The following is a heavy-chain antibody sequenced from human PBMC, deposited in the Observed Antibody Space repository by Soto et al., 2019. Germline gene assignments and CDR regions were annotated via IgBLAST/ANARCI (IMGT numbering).Heavy chain of an antibody. CDR3: VRQKGFFGWSSHVTGPGGMDV. D-gene: IGHD3-9*01. Sequence: QVQLQQWGAGLLKPSETLSLTCAVNGGSFSGYYWNWIRQSAGKGLEWIGRVHHSGTTNYNPSLKSRLTISLDTSKNHFSLQLNSVTAADTAMYYCVRQKGFFGWSSHVTGPGGMDVWGQGTSVTVSS. CDR2: VHHSGTT. V-gene: IGHV4-34*01. J-gene: IGHJ6*02. CDR1: GGSFSGYY.